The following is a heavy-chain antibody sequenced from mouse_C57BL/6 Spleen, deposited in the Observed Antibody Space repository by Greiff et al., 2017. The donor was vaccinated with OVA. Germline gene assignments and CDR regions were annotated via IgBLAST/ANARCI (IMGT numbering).Heavy chain of an antibody. CDR3: ARGSGYFDY. V-gene: IGHV5-17*01. CDR2: ISSGSSTI. CDR1: GFTFSDYG. J-gene: IGHJ2*01. Sequence: EVQLVESGGGLVKPGGSLKLSCAASGFTFSDYGMHWVRQAPEKGLEWVAYISSGSSTIYYADTVKGRFTIYRDNAKNTLFLQMTSLRSEDTAMYYCARGSGYFDYWGQGTTLTVSS.